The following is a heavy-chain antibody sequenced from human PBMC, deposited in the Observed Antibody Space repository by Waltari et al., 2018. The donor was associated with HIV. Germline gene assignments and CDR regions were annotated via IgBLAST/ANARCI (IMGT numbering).Heavy chain of an antibody. D-gene: IGHD2-15*01. CDR2: IYYSGST. J-gene: IGHJ5*02. CDR1: GGSISSSSYY. CDR3: AREGVGYCSGGSCGWFDP. V-gene: IGHV4-39*02. Sequence: QLQLQESGPGLVKPSETLSLTCTVSGGSISSSSYYWGWIRQPPGKGLEWIGSIYYSGSTYYNPALKSRVTISVDTSKNQFSLKLSSVTAADTAVYYCAREGVGYCSGGSCGWFDPWGQGTLVTVSS.